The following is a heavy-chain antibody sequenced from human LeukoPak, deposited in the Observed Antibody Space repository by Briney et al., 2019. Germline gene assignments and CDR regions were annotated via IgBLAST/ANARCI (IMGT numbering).Heavy chain of an antibody. J-gene: IGHJ6*02. Sequence: GGSLRLSCAASGFAFSSYSMDWIRQPPGKGLEWISFITAGSGTIYYADSVKGRFTISRDNSKNTLYLQMNSLRAEDTAVYYCAKASRGYYCSSTSCFNREYYYYGMDVWGQGTTVTVSS. V-gene: IGHV3-48*01. CDR2: ITAGSGTI. D-gene: IGHD2-2*01. CDR3: AKASRGYYCSSTSCFNREYYYYGMDV. CDR1: GFAFSSYS.